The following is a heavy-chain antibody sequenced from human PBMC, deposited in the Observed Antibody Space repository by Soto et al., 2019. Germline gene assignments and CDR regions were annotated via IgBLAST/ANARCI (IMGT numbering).Heavy chain of an antibody. CDR1: GFSLKNARVG. V-gene: IGHV2-26*01. Sequence: QVTLKESGPVLVKPTETLTLTCTVSGFSLKNARVGMTWIRQPPGKALEWLAVIFSNDEKSYSTSLKSRLTISKDTSKSQVVLTMSNLDPLDTGTYFCARTWQQLHYYAMDVWGQGTTVTVSS. J-gene: IGHJ6*02. D-gene: IGHD6-13*01. CDR2: IFSNDEK. CDR3: ARTWQQLHYYAMDV.